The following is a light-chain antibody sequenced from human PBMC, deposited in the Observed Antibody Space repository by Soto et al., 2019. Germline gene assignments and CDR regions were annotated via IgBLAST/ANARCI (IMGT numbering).Light chain of an antibody. J-gene: IGKJ4*01. CDR2: HTS. Sequence: XVLPQSPGTLSLSPGARATXSCRASQSVSSHPARYQQXPGLAPRLLXYHTSTRANGGPARFSGSGSGTEFSLTISSLQSEDSAVYYGQRYDNWPLTFGGGTKVDIK. V-gene: IGKV3-15*01. CDR1: QSVSSH. CDR3: QRYDNWPLT.